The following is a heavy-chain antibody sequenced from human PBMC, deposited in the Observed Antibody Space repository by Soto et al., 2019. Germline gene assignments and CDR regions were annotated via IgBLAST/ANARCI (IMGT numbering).Heavy chain of an antibody. J-gene: IGHJ6*02. D-gene: IGHD3-22*01. CDR2: IIPVFGTP. V-gene: IGHV1-69*12. CDR1: GGSLSNYG. CDR3: ARGDATMIVVTTYYAMDV. Sequence: QVQLVQSGAEVKKPGSSVKVSCKASGGSLSNYGISWVRQAPGQGLAWMGAIIPVFGTPNYAQKFQDRVTITADESTTTVYMDVRSLTSEDTAVYYCARGDATMIVVTTYYAMDVWGQGTTVTVSS.